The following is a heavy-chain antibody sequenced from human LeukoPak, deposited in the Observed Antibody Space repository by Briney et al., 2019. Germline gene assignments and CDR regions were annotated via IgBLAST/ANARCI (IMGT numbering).Heavy chain of an antibody. CDR2: INPYNGDT. CDR3: ARFLDYGGNSVSPLRY. Sequence: GASVKVSCKASGYTFVNYDINWVRQAPGQGLEWMGWINPYNGDTNYVQKFQGRVTMTTDTSTSTAYMELRSLKYDDTAVYYCARFLDYGGNSVSPLRYWGQGTLVTVSS. D-gene: IGHD4-23*01. J-gene: IGHJ4*02. V-gene: IGHV1-18*01. CDR1: GYTFVNYD.